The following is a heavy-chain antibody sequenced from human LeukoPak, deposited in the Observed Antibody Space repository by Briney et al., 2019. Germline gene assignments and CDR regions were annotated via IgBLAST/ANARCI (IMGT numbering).Heavy chain of an antibody. CDR1: GGSVSSGSYY. CDR3: ARRYCGGDCTFDWFDP. V-gene: IGHV4-39*01. J-gene: IGHJ5*02. D-gene: IGHD2-21*02. CDR2: IYYSGNT. Sequence: PSETLSLTCTVSGGSVSSGSYYWGWIRQPPGKGLEWIGSIYYSGNTYYNPSLKSRVTISVDTSKNQFSLKLSSVTAADTAVYYCARRYCGGDCTFDWFDPWGQGTLVTVSS.